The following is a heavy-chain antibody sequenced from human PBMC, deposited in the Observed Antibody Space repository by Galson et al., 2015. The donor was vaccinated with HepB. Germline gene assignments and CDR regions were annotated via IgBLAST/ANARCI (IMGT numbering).Heavy chain of an antibody. J-gene: IGHJ5*02. D-gene: IGHD3-10*01. V-gene: IGHV1-69*04. Sequence: SVKVSCKASGGTFSSYAISWVRQAPGQGLEWMGRIIPILGIANYAQKFQGRVTITADKSTSTAYMELSSLRSEDTAVYYCARDLSGFGVNWFDPWGQGTLVTVSS. CDR3: ARDLSGFGVNWFDP. CDR1: GGTFSSYA. CDR2: IIPILGIA.